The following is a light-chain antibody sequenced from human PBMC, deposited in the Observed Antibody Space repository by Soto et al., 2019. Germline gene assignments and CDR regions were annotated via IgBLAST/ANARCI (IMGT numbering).Light chain of an antibody. CDR1: SSNIVSNT. J-gene: IGLJ2*01. CDR3: EAWDDSLNGVV. V-gene: IGLV1-44*01. CDR2: SNN. Sequence: QSVLTQPPSASGTPGQRVTISCSGSSSNIVSNTVNWYQQVPRTAPKLLIYSNNQRPSGFPDRFSGSKSGTAVSLAISGLKSEDEADYYCEAWDDSLNGVVLRGGTKLTVL.